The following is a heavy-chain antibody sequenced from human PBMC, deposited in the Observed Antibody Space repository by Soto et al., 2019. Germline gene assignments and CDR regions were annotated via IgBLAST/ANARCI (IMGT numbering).Heavy chain of an antibody. D-gene: IGHD3-22*01. Sequence: GESLKISCKGSGYSFTSYWISWVRQMPGKGLEWMGRFDPSDSYTNYSPSFQGHVTISADKSISTAYLQWSSLKASDTAMYYCARPDYYDSSGYDFDYWGQGTLVTVSS. V-gene: IGHV5-10-1*01. CDR3: ARPDYYDSSGYDFDY. CDR2: FDPSDSYT. CDR1: GYSFTSYW. J-gene: IGHJ4*02.